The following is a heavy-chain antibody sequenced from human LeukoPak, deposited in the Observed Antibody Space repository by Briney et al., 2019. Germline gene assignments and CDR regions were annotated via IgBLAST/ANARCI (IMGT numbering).Heavy chain of an antibody. D-gene: IGHD5-24*01. CDR3: ARSRAGYDWDY. Sequence: GGSLRLSCAASGFTFSSHGMPWVRQAPGKGLEWVAVIWYDGSNKYYADSVRGRFTISRDNSKNTLDLQMNSLRTEDTAVYYCARSRAGYDWDYWGQGTLVTVSS. J-gene: IGHJ4*02. CDR2: IWYDGSNK. CDR1: GFTFSSHG. V-gene: IGHV3-33*01.